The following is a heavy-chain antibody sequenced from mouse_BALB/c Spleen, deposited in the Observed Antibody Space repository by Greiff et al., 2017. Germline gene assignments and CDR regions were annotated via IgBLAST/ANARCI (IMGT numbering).Heavy chain of an antibody. D-gene: IGHD1-2*01. CDR1: GFTFSNYW. Sequence: EVQVEESGGGLVQPGGSMKLSCVASGFTFSNYWMNWVRQSPEKGLEWVAEIRLISNNYATHYAESVKGRFTISRDDSKISVYLQMNNLRAEDTGIYYCSRGGSYWYFDVWGAGTTVTVSS. V-gene: IGHV6-6*02. J-gene: IGHJ1*01. CDR2: IRLISNNYAT. CDR3: SRGGSYWYFDV.